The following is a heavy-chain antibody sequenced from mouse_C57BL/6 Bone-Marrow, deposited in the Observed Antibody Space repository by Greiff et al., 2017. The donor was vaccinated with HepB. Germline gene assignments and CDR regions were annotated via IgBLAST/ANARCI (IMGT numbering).Heavy chain of an antibody. V-gene: IGHV2-2*01. CDR2: IWSGGST. J-gene: IGHJ1*03. CDR3: ARKNYLWYFDV. CDR1: GFSLTSYG. Sequence: VKLKESGPGLVQPSQSLSITCTVSGFSLTSYGVHWVRQSPGKGLEWLGVIWSGGSTDYNAAFISRLSISKDNSKIQVFFKMNSLQADDTAIYYCARKNYLWYFDVWGTGTTVTVSS. D-gene: IGHD5-5*01.